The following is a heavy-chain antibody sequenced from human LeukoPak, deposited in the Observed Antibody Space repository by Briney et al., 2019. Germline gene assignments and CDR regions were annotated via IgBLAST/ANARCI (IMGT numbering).Heavy chain of an antibody. D-gene: IGHD6-19*01. V-gene: IGHV1-2*02. Sequence: ASVKVSCKASGYTFTGYYMHWVRQAPGQGLEWMGWINPNSGGTNYAQKFQGRVTMTRDTSISTAYMELSSLRSEDTAVYYCARGSGWYGGAGPWGQGTLVTVSS. CDR1: GYTFTGYY. J-gene: IGHJ5*02. CDR3: ARGSGWYGGAGP. CDR2: INPNSGGT.